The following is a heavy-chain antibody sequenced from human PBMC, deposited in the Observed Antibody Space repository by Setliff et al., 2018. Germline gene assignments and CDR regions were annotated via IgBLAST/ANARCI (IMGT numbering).Heavy chain of an antibody. D-gene: IGHD3-3*01. CDR1: GFSLSTSGVG. J-gene: IGHJ4*02. CDR2: IYWDDDK. CDR3: ARCITIFGVVIPNAFDY. Sequence: SGPTLVNPTQTLTLTCTFSGFSLSTSGVGVGWIRQPLGKALEWLALIYWDDDKRYSPSLKSRLTITKDTSKNQVVLTMTNMDPVDTATYYCARCITIFGVVIPNAFDYWGQGTLVTVSS. V-gene: IGHV2-5*02.